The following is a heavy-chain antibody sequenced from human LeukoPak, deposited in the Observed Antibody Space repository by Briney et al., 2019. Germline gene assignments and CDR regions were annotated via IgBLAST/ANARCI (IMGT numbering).Heavy chain of an antibody. Sequence: SVKVSCKASGGTFSSYAISWVRQAPGQGLEWMGRIIPILGIANYARKFQGRVTITADKSTSTAYMELSSLRSEDTAVYYCARDRVGTNLGIHYYYGMDVWGQGTTVTVSS. J-gene: IGHJ6*02. D-gene: IGHD1-14*01. CDR3: ARDRVGTNLGIHYYYGMDV. V-gene: IGHV1-69*04. CDR2: IIPILGIA. CDR1: GGTFSSYA.